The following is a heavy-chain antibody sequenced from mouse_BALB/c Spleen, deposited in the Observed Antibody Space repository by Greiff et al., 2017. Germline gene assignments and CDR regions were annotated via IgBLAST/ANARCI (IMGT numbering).Heavy chain of an antibody. D-gene: IGHD2-4*01. J-gene: IGHJ3*01. CDR3: TRDDDYDGFAY. Sequence: DVHLVESGGGLVKPGGSLKLSCAASGFTFSSYTMSWVRQTPEKRLEWVATISSGGSYTYYPDSVKGRFTISRDNAKNTLYLQMSSLKSEDTAMYYCTRDDDYDGFAYWGQGTLVTVSA. V-gene: IGHV5-6-4*01. CDR1: GFTFSSYT. CDR2: ISSGGSYT.